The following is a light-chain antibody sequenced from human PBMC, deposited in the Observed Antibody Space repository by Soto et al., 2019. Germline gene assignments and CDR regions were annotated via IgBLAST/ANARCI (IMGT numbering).Light chain of an antibody. V-gene: IGLV2-23*01. J-gene: IGLJ1*01. CDR2: EDI. CDR1: SSDVGSYSL. Sequence: QSALTQPPSGSGSPGQSITISCTGTSSDVGSYSLVSWYQHHPGKAPQLMIYEDIKRPSGVSNRFSGSKSGNTASLTISGLQAEDEADYYCCSYAGSSSDVFGTGTKLTVL. CDR3: CSYAGSSSDV.